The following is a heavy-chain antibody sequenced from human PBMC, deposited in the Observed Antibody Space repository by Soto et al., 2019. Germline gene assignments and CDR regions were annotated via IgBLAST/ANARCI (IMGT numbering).Heavy chain of an antibody. CDR2: IPHLENT. J-gene: IGHJ4*02. CDR1: GASISYGGFS. D-gene: IGHD5-12*01. V-gene: IGHV4-30-2*06. CDR3: VRGGGYDPFDY. Sequence: QLQLQESGSGVVRTSETLSLTCTVSGASISYGGFSWSWIRQSPGKGLEWIGYIPHLENTYFHPSFKSRLTMSIDRSRNQFSLNLSSVTAADRAVYYCVRGGGYDPFDYWGQGVLVTVSS.